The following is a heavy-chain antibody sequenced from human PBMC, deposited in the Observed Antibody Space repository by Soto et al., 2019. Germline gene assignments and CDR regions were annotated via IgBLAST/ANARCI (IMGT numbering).Heavy chain of an antibody. Sequence: QMQLVESGGGVVQPGNSLRLSCAASGFIFSNYAMHWVRQAPGKGLEWVALISYDGRYIYYADSVKGRFAISRYNSKKTVELLMNSLRREDTAVYYCARDVTDYVLDVWGQGTTVNVSS. CDR1: GFIFSNYA. J-gene: IGHJ6*02. CDR3: ARDVTDYVLDV. D-gene: IGHD3-9*01. CDR2: ISYDGRYI. V-gene: IGHV3-30*03.